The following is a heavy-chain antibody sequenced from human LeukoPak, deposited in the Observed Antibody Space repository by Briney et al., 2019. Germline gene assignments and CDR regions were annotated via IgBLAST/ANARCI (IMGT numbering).Heavy chain of an antibody. CDR2: IYYSGST. J-gene: IGHJ4*02. CDR3: TRGGELMNF. D-gene: IGHD1-26*01. Sequence: SETLSLTCAVYGGSFSSYYWGWIRQPPGKGLEWIGSIYYSGSTYYNPSLKSRVTISVDTSKNQFSLRLSSVTAADTAVYYCTRGGELMNFWGQGTLVTVSS. V-gene: IGHV4-39*01. CDR1: GGSFSSYY.